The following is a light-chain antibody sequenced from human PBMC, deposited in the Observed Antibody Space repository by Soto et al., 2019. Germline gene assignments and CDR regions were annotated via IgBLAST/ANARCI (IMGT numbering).Light chain of an antibody. V-gene: IGKV3-11*01. CDR3: QERSNWPRDT. Sequence: EIVVTQSPGILSLSPGQRATLSCRASQSVNNYVAWFQQKPGQAPRLLIYDASRRATGIPARFRGSASGTDFTLIIDSLQPEDFALYYCQERSNWPRDTFGGGTRVEI. CDR1: QSVNNY. J-gene: IGKJ4*01. CDR2: DAS.